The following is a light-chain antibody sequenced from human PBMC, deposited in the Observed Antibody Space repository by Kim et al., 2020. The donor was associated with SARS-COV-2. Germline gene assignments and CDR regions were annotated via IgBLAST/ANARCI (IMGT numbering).Light chain of an antibody. CDR3: AAWDDSLSGWV. CDR1: SSNIGSNY. CDR2: SNN. Sequence: QSVLTQPPSASGTPGQRVTISCSGSSSNIGSNYVYWYQQLPGTAPKLLIYSNNQRPSGVPDRFSGSKSGISASLAISGLRSEDEADYYCAAWDDSLSGWVFGGGTKLTVL. V-gene: IGLV1-47*01. J-gene: IGLJ3*02.